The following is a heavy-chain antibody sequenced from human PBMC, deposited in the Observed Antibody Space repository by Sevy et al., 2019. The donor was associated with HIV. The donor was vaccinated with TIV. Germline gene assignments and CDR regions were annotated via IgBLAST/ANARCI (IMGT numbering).Heavy chain of an antibody. CDR2: ISYDGSIK. CDR3: AKDPGYSSEWYALAFYFDY. J-gene: IGHJ4*02. V-gene: IGHV3-30*18. CDR1: RFTFSGYA. Sequence: GGSLRLSCAASRFTFSGYAMHWVRQAPGQGLKWVAAISYDGSIKYYADSVKGRFTISRDNSKNTLYLQMNSLRAEDTAVYYCAKDPGYSSEWYALAFYFDYWGQGTLVTVSS. D-gene: IGHD5-12*01.